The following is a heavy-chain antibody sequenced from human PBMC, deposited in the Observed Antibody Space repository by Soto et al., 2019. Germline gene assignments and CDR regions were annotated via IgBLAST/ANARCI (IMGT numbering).Heavy chain of an antibody. D-gene: IGHD1-26*01. CDR3: ATIIVGATEIEYFQH. Sequence: ASVKVSCKASGGTFSSYAISWVRQAPGQGLEWMGGIIPIFGTANYAQKFQGRVTITADESTSTAYMELSSLRSEDTAVYYCATIIVGATEIEYFQHWGQGTLVTVSS. V-gene: IGHV1-69*13. J-gene: IGHJ1*01. CDR1: GGTFSSYA. CDR2: IIPIFGTA.